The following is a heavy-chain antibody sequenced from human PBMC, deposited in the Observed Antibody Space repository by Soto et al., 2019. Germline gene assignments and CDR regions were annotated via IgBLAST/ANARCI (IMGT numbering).Heavy chain of an antibody. Sequence: ESGGGLVQPGGSLRLSCAASGFTVSSNYMSWVRQAPGKGLEWVSVIYSGGSTYYADSVKGRFTISRHNSKNTLYLQMNSLRAEDTAVYYCARAYYDILTGYYFFDYWGQGTLVTVSS. CDR2: IYSGGST. CDR3: ARAYYDILTGYYFFDY. CDR1: GFTVSSNY. V-gene: IGHV3-53*04. J-gene: IGHJ4*02. D-gene: IGHD3-9*01.